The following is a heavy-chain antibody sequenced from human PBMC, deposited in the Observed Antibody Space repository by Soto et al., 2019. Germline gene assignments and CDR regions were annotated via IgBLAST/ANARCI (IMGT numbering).Heavy chain of an antibody. CDR2: IRRKANSYTT. D-gene: IGHD6-19*01. Sequence: EVQLVESGGGLVQPGGSLRLSCAASGLIFSDYHMDWVRQAPGKGLEWVGRIRRKANSYTTEYAASVKGRFTISRDDSKNSLQLQMNSLKSEDTEVYYGAMLGGWSGGSSGMDVWGQGTTVNVSS. CDR3: AMLGGWSGGSSGMDV. J-gene: IGHJ6*02. V-gene: IGHV3-72*01. CDR1: GLIFSDYH.